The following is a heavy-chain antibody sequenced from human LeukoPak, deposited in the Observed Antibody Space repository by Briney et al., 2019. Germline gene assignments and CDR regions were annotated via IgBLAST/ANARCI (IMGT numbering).Heavy chain of an antibody. V-gene: IGHV4-39*01. Sequence: PSEALSLTCTVSGGSISSSAYYWGWIRQPPGKGLEWIGSIYYTGSTYYNPSLKTRVTISVYTSKNQFSLKLSSVIAADTAVYYCARHTALGSPLHYWGQGTLVTVSS. CDR2: IYYTGST. J-gene: IGHJ4*02. CDR3: ARHTALGSPLHY. CDR1: GGSISSSAYY. D-gene: IGHD5-18*01.